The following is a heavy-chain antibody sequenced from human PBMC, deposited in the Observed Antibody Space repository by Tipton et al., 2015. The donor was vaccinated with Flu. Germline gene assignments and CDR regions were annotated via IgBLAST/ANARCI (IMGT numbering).Heavy chain of an antibody. CDR3: ARENWSGYYFDY. Sequence: QLVQSGGGLVKPGGSLRLSCAASGFTFSSYSMNWVRQAPGKGLEWVSSISSSSSYIYYADSVKGRFTISRDNAKNSLYLQMNSLRAEDTAVYYCARENWSGYYFDYWGQGTLVTVSS. J-gene: IGHJ4*02. CDR2: ISSSSSYI. D-gene: IGHD1-1*01. CDR1: GFTFSSYS. V-gene: IGHV3-21*01.